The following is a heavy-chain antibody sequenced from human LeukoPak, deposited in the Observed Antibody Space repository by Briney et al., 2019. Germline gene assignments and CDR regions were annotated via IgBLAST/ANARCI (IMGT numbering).Heavy chain of an antibody. CDR2: VYDTNTT. V-gene: IGHV4-59*12. CDR1: GGSIISYY. Sequence: PSETLSLTCSVSGGSIISYYWTWIRQPPGKGLEWIGYVYDTNTTNYNPSLKSRVTISVDTSKNQFSLKLSSVTAADTAVYYCARDGPFSGSDNWFDPWGQGTLVTVSS. CDR3: ARDGPFSGSDNWFDP. D-gene: IGHD5-12*01. J-gene: IGHJ5*02.